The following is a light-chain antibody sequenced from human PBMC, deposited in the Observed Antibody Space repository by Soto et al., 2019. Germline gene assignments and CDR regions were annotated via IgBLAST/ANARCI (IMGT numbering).Light chain of an antibody. CDR2: GNS. V-gene: IGLV1-40*01. CDR3: QSYDSSLSGFVV. CDR1: SSNIGAGYD. Sequence: QPVLTQPPSVSRTPGQRVTISCTGSSSNIGAGYDVHWYQQLPGTAPKLLIYGNSNRPSGVPDRFSGSKSGTSASLAITGLQAEDEADYYCQSYDSSLSGFVVFGGGTKLTVL. J-gene: IGLJ2*01.